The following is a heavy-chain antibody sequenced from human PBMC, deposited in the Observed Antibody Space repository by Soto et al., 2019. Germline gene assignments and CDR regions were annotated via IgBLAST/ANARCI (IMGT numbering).Heavy chain of an antibody. D-gene: IGHD2-2*01. J-gene: IGHJ3*02. V-gene: IGHV3-15*01. CDR2: IKIKTYFGTT. CDR1: LFTFINSF. CDR3: TTGEAGYCSSTSCYDAFDI. Sequence: SLTLSFSSSLFTFINSFIIFILHSPFNLLYFFFLIKIKTYFGTTDYSTPVTVIFTISIDDSKNTLYLQMNSLKTEDTAVYYCTTGEAGYCSSTSCYDAFDIWGQGTMVTVSS.